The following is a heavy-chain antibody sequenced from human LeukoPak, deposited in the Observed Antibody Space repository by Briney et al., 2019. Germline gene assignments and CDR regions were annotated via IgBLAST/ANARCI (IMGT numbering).Heavy chain of an antibody. J-gene: IGHJ4*02. Sequence: GASVKVSCKASGYTFTSYGISWVRQAPGQGLEWMGWISAYNGNTNYAQKLQGRVTMTTDTSTSTAYMELRSLRSDDTAVNYCARDLTPMVRGVISAYWGQGTLVTVSS. CDR3: ARDLTPMVRGVISAY. V-gene: IGHV1-18*01. D-gene: IGHD3-10*01. CDR1: GYTFTSYG. CDR2: ISAYNGNT.